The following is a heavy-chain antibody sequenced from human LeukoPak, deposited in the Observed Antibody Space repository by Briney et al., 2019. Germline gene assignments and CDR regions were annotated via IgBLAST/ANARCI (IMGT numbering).Heavy chain of an antibody. CDR3: ARAPKRGYSYSSSYYFDY. CDR1: GGSFSGYY. CDR2: INHSGST. V-gene: IGHV4-34*01. J-gene: IGHJ4*02. Sequence: SETLSLTCAVYGGSFSGYYWSWIRQPPGKGLEWIGEINHSGSTNYNPSLKSRVTISVDTSKNQFSLKLSSVTAADTAVYYCARAPKRGYSYSSSYYFDYWGQGTLVTVSS. D-gene: IGHD5-18*01.